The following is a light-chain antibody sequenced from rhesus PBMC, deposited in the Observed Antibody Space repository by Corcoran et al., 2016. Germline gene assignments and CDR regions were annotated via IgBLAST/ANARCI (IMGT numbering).Light chain of an antibody. CDR3: QHGYGTPYS. CDR2: KAS. Sequence: DIQMTQSPSSLSASVGDRVTITCRASENVNNYLNWYQQKPGKAPKLLIYKASTLQSGVPSRFSVSGSGTDYTFTISSLQPEDVATYYCQHGYGTPYSFGQGTKVEIK. CDR1: ENVNNY. V-gene: IGKV1-74*01. J-gene: IGKJ2*01.